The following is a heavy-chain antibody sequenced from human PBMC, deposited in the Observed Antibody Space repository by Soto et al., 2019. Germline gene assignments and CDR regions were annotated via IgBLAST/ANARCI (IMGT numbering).Heavy chain of an antibody. CDR3: ASSTTGNYYYYYMDV. CDR2: INPSGGST. Sequence: ASVKVSCKASGYTFTSYYMHWVRQAPGQGLEWMGIINPSGGSTSYAQKFQGRVTMTRDTSTSTVYVELSSLRSEDTAVYYCASSTTGNYYYYYMDVWGKGTTVTVSS. CDR1: GYTFTSYY. J-gene: IGHJ6*03. V-gene: IGHV1-46*03. D-gene: IGHD1-1*01.